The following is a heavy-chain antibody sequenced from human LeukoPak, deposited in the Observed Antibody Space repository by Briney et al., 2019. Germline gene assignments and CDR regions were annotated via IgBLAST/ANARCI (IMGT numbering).Heavy chain of an antibody. J-gene: IGHJ4*02. CDR3: AKEGGRNDYGDYVKPFDY. Sequence: GGSLRLSCAASGFTFSSYSMNWVRQAPGKGLEWVSSISSSSSYIYYADSVKGRFTISRDNSKNTLYLQMNSLRAEDTAVYYCAKEGGRNDYGDYVKPFDYWGQGTLVTVSS. V-gene: IGHV3-21*04. CDR1: GFTFSSYS. CDR2: ISSSSSYI. D-gene: IGHD4-17*01.